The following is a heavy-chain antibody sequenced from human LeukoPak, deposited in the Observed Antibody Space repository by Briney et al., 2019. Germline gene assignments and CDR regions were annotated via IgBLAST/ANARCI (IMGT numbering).Heavy chain of an antibody. V-gene: IGHV1-18*01. CDR2: ISAYNGNT. J-gene: IGHJ4*02. CDR3: ARDCSGGSCYLYFDY. Sequence: GASVTVSCKASGYTFTSYGISWVRQAPGQGLEWMGWISAYNGNTNYAQKLQGRVTMTTDTSTRTAYMELRSLRSDDTAVYYCARDCSGGSCYLYFDYWGQGTLVTVSS. D-gene: IGHD2-15*01. CDR1: GYTFTSYG.